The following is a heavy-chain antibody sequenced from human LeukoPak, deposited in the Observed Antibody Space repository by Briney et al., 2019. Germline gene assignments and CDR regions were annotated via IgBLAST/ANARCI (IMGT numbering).Heavy chain of an antibody. D-gene: IGHD2-15*01. CDR1: GFTFSSYA. J-gene: IGHJ1*01. CDR2: ISGSGGST. Sequence: GGSLRLSCAASGFTFSSYAMSWVRQASGKGLEWVSAISGSGGSTYYADSVKGRFTISRDNSKNTLYLQMNSLRAEDTAVYYCAKDAVVVVAATPEYFQHWGQGTLVTVSS. V-gene: IGHV3-23*01. CDR3: AKDAVVVVAATPEYFQH.